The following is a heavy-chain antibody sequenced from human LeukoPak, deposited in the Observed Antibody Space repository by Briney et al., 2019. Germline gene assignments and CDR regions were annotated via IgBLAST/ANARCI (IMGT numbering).Heavy chain of an antibody. D-gene: IGHD5-18*01. J-gene: IGHJ4*02. Sequence: SETLSLTCTVSGGSISSHYWSWIRQPPGKGLEWIAYLFDSVNTKDNPSLQSRLTLSADTSKNQFSLRLSSVTAADTAVYYCATIEHGSIFGYFDFWGQGIKVTVSS. CDR3: ATIEHGSIFGYFDF. CDR1: GGSISSHY. CDR2: LFDSVNT. V-gene: IGHV4-59*11.